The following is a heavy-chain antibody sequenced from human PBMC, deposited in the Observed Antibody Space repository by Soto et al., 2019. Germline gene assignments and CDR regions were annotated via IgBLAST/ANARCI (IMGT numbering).Heavy chain of an antibody. V-gene: IGHV1-2*02. CDR3: ARVGVQLDIYAPQNWFNP. D-gene: IGHD2-2*01. CDR2: INPNSGGT. CDR1: GYTFTGYY. J-gene: IGHJ5*02. Sequence: ALVKISCKSSGYTFTGYYMHWVRQAPGQGLEWMGWINPNSGGTNYAQKFQGRVTMTRDTSISTAYMELSRLRSDDTAVYYCARVGVQLDIYAPQNWFNPWGQGTLLTV.